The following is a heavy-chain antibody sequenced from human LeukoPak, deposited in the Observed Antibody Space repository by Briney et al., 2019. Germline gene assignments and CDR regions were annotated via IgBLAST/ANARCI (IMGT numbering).Heavy chain of an antibody. J-gene: IGHJ4*02. D-gene: IGHD3-3*01. Sequence: SVKVSCKASGGTFSSYAISWVRQAPGQGLEWMGGIIPIFGTANYAQKFQGRVTITTDESTSTAYMELSSLRSEDTAGYYCARAERITIFGVVISPFDYWGQGTLVTVSS. CDR1: GGTFSSYA. V-gene: IGHV1-69*05. CDR3: ARAERITIFGVVISPFDY. CDR2: IIPIFGTA.